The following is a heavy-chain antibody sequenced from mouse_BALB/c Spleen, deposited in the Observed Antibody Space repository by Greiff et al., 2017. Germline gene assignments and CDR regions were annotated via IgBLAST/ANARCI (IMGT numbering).Heavy chain of an antibody. CDR2: ISDGGSYT. Sequence: EVQVVESGGGLVKPGGSLKLSCAASGFTFSDYYMYWVRQTPEKRLEWVATISDGGSYTYYPDSVKGRFTISRDNAKNNLYLQMSSLKSEDTAMYYCARRNLYGNYLYAMDYWGQGTSVTVSS. J-gene: IGHJ4*01. V-gene: IGHV5-4*02. D-gene: IGHD2-10*02. CDR1: GFTFSDYY. CDR3: ARRNLYGNYLYAMDY.